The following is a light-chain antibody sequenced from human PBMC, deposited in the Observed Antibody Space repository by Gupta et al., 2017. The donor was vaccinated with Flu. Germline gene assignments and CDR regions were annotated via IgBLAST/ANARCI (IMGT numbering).Light chain of an antibody. J-gene: IGLJ2*01. Sequence: SYVLTQKPSVSVAPGQTARITCGGDYFGSKRVHWYQQKPGQAPVLVVYDDTDRASGVPERFSGANSGNTATLTIVGVEAGDEADYYCQVGDGSIVVGGGGTKLTVL. CDR3: QVGDGSIVV. CDR2: DDT. V-gene: IGLV3-21*02. CDR1: YFGSKR.